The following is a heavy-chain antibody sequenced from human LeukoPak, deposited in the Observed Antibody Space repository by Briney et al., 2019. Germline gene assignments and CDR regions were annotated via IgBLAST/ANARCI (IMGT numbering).Heavy chain of an antibody. CDR1: GFTFSSYW. V-gene: IGHV3-7*01. J-gene: IGHJ3*02. Sequence: GGSLRLSCAASGFTFSSYWMSWVRQAPGKGLDWVANIKQDGSEKYYVDSVKGRFTISRDNAKNSLYLQMSSLRAEDTAVYYCARIYCSGGSCYSPLDAFDIWGQGTMVTVSS. CDR3: ARIYCSGGSCYSPLDAFDI. D-gene: IGHD2-15*01. CDR2: IKQDGSEK.